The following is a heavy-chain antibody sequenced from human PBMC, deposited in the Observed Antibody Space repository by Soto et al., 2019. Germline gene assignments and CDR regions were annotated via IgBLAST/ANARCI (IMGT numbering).Heavy chain of an antibody. D-gene: IGHD3-10*01. CDR3: ARQSSGSGSYSSDY. V-gene: IGHV4-39*01. CDR1: GGSISSSSYY. J-gene: IGHJ4*02. Sequence: PSETLSLTCTVSGGSISSSSYYWGWIRQPPGKGLEWIGSIYYSGSTYYNPSLKSRVTISVDTSKNQFSLKLSSVTAADTAVYYCARQSSGSGSYSSDYWGQGTLVTVSS. CDR2: IYYSGST.